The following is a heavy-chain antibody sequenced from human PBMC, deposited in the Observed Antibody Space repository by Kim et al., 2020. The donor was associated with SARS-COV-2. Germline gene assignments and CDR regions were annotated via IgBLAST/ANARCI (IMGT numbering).Heavy chain of an antibody. CDR3: ARSGPDGYVPATNFDS. J-gene: IGHJ4*02. CDR1: GFSFGGYA. CDR2: ILSNGASP. V-gene: IGHV3-23*01. Sequence: GGSLRLSCAASGFSFGGYAMNWVRQAPGEGLEWVSGILSNGASPSYADSVKGRFTISRDNSKNTVFLQMNRLRAEDTAMYFCARSGPDGYVPATNFDSWGQGTLVTVSS. D-gene: IGHD5-12*01.